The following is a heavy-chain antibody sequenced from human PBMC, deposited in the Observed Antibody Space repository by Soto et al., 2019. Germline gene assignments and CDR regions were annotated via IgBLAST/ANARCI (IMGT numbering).Heavy chain of an antibody. D-gene: IGHD6-6*01. Sequence: GRFTISRDNAKKSLYLQMNSLRAEDTAVYYCARQISSSSTYEYWGQGTLVTVSS. V-gene: IGHV3-7*04. J-gene: IGHJ4*02. CDR3: ARQISSSSTYEY.